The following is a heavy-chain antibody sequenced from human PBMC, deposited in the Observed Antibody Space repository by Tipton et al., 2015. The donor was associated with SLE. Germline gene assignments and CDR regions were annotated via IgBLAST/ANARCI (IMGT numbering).Heavy chain of an antibody. D-gene: IGHD3-9*01. CDR3: ARMVPDYDILTSWFDP. J-gene: IGHJ5*02. CDR2: IYYSGST. CDR1: GGSISSYY. Sequence: TLSLTCTVSGGSISSYYWSWIRQPPGKGLEWIGYIYYSGSTNYNPSLQRRVTISVDTSKNQFSLKLSSVTAADTAVYYCARMVPDYDILTSWFDPWGQGTLVTVSS. V-gene: IGHV4-59*01.